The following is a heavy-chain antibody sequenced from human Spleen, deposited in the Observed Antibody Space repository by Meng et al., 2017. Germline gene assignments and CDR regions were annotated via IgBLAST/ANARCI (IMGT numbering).Heavy chain of an antibody. Sequence: QVQLQESGPGLVKPSGTLSLTCAVSGGSISSSNWWSWVRQPPGKGLEWIGEIYHSGSTNYNPSLESRATISVDTSQNNLSLKLSSVTAADSAVYYCARGPTTMAHDFDYWGQETLVTVSS. CDR2: IYHSGST. CDR1: GGSISSSNW. V-gene: IGHV4-4*02. D-gene: IGHD4-11*01. CDR3: ARGPTTMAHDFDY. J-gene: IGHJ4*02.